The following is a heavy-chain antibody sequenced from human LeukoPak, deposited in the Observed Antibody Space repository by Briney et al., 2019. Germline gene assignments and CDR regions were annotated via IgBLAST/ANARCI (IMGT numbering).Heavy chain of an antibody. CDR3: ARWKANLGPGYYYYGMDV. D-gene: IGHD4/OR15-4a*01. CDR2: IGTAGDT. V-gene: IGHV3-13*01. J-gene: IGHJ6*02. CDR1: GFTFGSYD. Sequence: GGSLRLSCAASGFTFGSYDMHWVRHATGKGLEWVSAIGTAGDTYYPGSVKGRFTISRENAKNSLYLQMNSLRAGDTAVYYCARWKANLGPGYYYYGMDVWGQGTTVTVSS.